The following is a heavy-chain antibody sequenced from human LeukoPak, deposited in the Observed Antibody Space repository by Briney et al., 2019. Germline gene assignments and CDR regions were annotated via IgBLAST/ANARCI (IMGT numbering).Heavy chain of an antibody. CDR2: IYHTGST. CDR1: GGSISSGLYS. J-gene: IGHJ5*02. Sequence: PSETLSLTCDVSGGSISSGLYSWSWIRQPLGKGLEWIGYIYHTGSTYYNPSLKSRVTISVDTSKNQFSLKLSSVTAADTAVYYCARAVSFVGNWFDPWGQGTLVTVSS. D-gene: IGHD4-11*01. CDR3: ARAVSFVGNWFDP. V-gene: IGHV4-30-2*01.